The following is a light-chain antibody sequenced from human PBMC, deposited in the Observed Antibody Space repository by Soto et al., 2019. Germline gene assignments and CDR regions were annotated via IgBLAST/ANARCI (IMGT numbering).Light chain of an antibody. CDR2: EVN. J-gene: IGLJ1*01. CDR3: SSYGGYNNVV. V-gene: IGLV2-8*01. Sequence: QSVLTQPPSASESPGQSVTISCTGTSSDVGGYNYVSWFQQHPGKAPKLIIHEVNQRPSGVPDRFSGSKSGNTASLTVSGLQAEDEGTYYCSSYGGYNNVVFGTGTKVTVL. CDR1: SSDVGGYNY.